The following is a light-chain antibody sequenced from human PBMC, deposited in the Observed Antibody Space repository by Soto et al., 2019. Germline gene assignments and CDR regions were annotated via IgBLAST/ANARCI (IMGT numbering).Light chain of an antibody. CDR3: QHYGGSVLT. J-gene: IGKJ4*01. Sequence: EIVLTQSPGALSLSPGERATLSCRTSHDISSSYLAWCQQKRGQAPRLLMYGASTRATGIPDRFSGSGSGTDFTLTISRLEPEDFAVYYCQHYGGSVLTFGGGTKVEIK. V-gene: IGKV3-20*01. CDR2: GAS. CDR1: HDISSSY.